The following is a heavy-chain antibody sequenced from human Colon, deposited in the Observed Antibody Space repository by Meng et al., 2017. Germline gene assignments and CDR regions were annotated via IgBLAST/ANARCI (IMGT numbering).Heavy chain of an antibody. CDR1: GGSLNDNY. CDR3: ARERGILVGNNNFDY. CDR2: INHSGRT. Sequence: QVQLQESGPGLVQPSETLSLTCAVYGGSLNDNYWSWIRQSPGKGLEWIGEINHSGRTNYNPSLKTRVTISVDTSKNQFSLKLSSVTAADTAVYYCARERGILVGNNNFDYWGQGTLVTVSS. J-gene: IGHJ4*02. V-gene: IGHV4-34*09. D-gene: IGHD2-21*01.